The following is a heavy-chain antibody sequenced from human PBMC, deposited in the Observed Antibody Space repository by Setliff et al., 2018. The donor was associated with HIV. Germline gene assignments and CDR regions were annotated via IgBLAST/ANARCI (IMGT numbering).Heavy chain of an antibody. V-gene: IGHV1-18*01. CDR3: VRGVTRDISGYYRDEYFQH. CDR2: ISPYNGDT. D-gene: IGHD3-22*01. CDR1: GATFSTSA. J-gene: IGHJ1*01. Sequence: ASVKVSCKASGATFSTSAIGWVRQAPGQGLEWMGWISPYNGDTRFAQSLQGRVTLTTDTSTNTAYMEMRTLRSDDTAVYYCVRGVTRDISGYYRDEYFQHWGPGTPVTVSS.